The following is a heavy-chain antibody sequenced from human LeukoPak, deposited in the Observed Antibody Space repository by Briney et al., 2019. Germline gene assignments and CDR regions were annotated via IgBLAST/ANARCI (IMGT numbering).Heavy chain of an antibody. Sequence: SETLSLTCTVSGGSISSYYWSWIRQPPGRGLEWIGYIYYSGSTNYNPSHKSRVTISVDTSKKQFSLKLSSVTAADTAVYYCARYYYYDSSGYYYDYWGQGTLVTVSS. CDR2: IYYSGST. V-gene: IGHV4-59*08. CDR1: GGSISSYY. D-gene: IGHD3-22*01. J-gene: IGHJ4*02. CDR3: ARYYYYDSSGYYYDY.